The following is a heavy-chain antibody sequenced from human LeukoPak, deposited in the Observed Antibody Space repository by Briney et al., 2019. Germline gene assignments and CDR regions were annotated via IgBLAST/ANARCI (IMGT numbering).Heavy chain of an antibody. CDR1: GDSISGSY. CDR3: ARHTATTYSSSSDWFDP. J-gene: IGHJ5*02. CDR2: IYRSGTT. D-gene: IGHD6-6*01. V-gene: IGHV4-4*09. Sequence: SETLSLTCTVSGDSISGSYWSSIRQPPGKGLEWVGYIYRSGTTSYNPALKSRVTMAVDTSKNQFSLNLDSVTAADTAVYYCARHTATTYSSSSDWFDPWGQGTLVTVSS.